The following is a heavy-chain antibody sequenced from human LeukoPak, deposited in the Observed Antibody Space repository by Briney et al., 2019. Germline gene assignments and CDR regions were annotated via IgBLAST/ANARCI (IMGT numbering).Heavy chain of an antibody. CDR2: INHSGST. D-gene: IGHD2-2*01. CDR1: GGSFSGYY. J-gene: IGHJ4*02. CDR3: ARIVRYQLLHYYFDY. V-gene: IGHV4-34*01. Sequence: SETLSLTCAVYGGSFSGYYWSWIRQPPGKGLEWIGEINHSGSTNYNPSLKSRVTISVDTSKNQFSLKLSSVTAADTAVYYCARIVRYQLLHYYFDYWGQGTLVTVSS.